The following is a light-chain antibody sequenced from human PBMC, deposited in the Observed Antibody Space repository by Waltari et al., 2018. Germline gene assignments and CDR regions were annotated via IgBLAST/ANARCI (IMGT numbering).Light chain of an antibody. J-gene: IGKJ1*01. CDR1: QSISTY. CDR2: KAS. V-gene: IGKV1-5*03. Sequence: IHMTQSPSTVSASVGDRVTITCRASQSISTYLAWYEQKPGKAPKLLIYKASRLESGVPSRFGGSGSGTEFTLTSSRLQPDDFATYYCQQCNTYSTFGQGTKVETK. CDR3: QQCNTYST.